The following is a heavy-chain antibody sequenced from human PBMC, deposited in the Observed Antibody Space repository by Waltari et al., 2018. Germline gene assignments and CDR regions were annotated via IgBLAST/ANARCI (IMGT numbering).Heavy chain of an antibody. Sequence: DVQLAESGGGLVQPGRSLRLSCTTSVFTFVVYFMNWVRQAPGQGLEWVGFIRSKAYGETTDYAASVRGRFTISRDDSKSIAYLQMNSLKTEDTAIYFCARDLMYGEHPLFDRWGQGTLVTVSS. CDR2: IRSKAYGETT. CDR3: ARDLMYGEHPLFDR. CDR1: VFTFVVYF. J-gene: IGHJ5*02. V-gene: IGHV3-49*04. D-gene: IGHD4-17*01.